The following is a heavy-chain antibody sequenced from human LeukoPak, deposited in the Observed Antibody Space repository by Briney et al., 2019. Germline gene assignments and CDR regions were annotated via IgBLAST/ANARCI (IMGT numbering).Heavy chain of an antibody. J-gene: IGHJ6*03. V-gene: IGHV4-39*07. Sequence: SETLSLTCTASSDPFSRRTSYWGWLRQPPGKGLEWIGEINHSGSTNYNPSLKSRVTISVDKSKDQFSLRLSSVTAADTAVYYCARDVRQQLVRDYYYMDVWGKGTTVTVSS. D-gene: IGHD6-13*01. CDR3: ARDVRQQLVRDYYYMDV. CDR1: SDPFSRRTS. CDR2: INHSGST.